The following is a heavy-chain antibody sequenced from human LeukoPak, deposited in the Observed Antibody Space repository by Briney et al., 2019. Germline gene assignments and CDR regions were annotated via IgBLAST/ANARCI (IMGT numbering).Heavy chain of an antibody. CDR1: GFTFSSYE. CDR2: ISSSGSTI. V-gene: IGHV3-48*03. D-gene: IGHD5-12*01. J-gene: IGHJ4*02. Sequence: PGGSLRLSCAASGFTFSSYEMNWVRQAPGKGLEWVSYISSSGSTIYYADSVKGRFTISRDNAKNSLYLQMNSLRAEDTAVYYCARGGGYLWYFDYWGQGTLVTVSS. CDR3: ARGGGYLWYFDY.